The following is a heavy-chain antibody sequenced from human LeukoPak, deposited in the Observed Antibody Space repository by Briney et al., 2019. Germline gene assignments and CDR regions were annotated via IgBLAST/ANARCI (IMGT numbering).Heavy chain of an antibody. V-gene: IGHV4-59*01. J-gene: IGHJ3*02. CDR2: IYYSGST. CDR1: GGSLSSYY. Sequence: PSETLSLTCTVSGGSLSSYYWSWIRQPPGKGLEWIGYIYYSGSTNYNPSLKSRVTISVDTSKNQFSLKLSSVTAADTAVYYCARDAAPTTYYYDSSGPQKAFDIWGQGTMVTVSS. D-gene: IGHD3-22*01. CDR3: ARDAAPTTYYYDSSGPQKAFDI.